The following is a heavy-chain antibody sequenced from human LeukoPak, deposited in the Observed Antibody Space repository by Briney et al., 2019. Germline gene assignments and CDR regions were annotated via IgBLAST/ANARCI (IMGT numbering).Heavy chain of an antibody. CDR3: ARVLRNNWFDP. CDR1: GYTFTGYY. Sequence: GASVKVSCKASGYTFTGYYMHWVRQAPGQGLEWMGWINHNSGGTNYAQKFQGRVTMTRDTSISTAYMELSRLRSDDTAVYYCARVLRNNWFDPWGQGTLVTVSS. V-gene: IGHV1-2*02. J-gene: IGHJ5*02. CDR2: INHNSGGT.